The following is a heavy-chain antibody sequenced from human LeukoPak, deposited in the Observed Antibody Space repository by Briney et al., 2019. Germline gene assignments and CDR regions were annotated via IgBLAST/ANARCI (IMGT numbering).Heavy chain of an antibody. CDR1: GFTFSSYW. V-gene: IGHV3-7*01. CDR3: GAAGGYASSWAY. Sequence: GGSLRLSCAASGFTFSSYWMSWLRQAPGKGLEWVANIKQDGSEKNYVDSVKGRFTISRDNAKNSLDLQMNSLRGEDTAVYYCGAAGGYASSWAYWGQGTLVTVSS. J-gene: IGHJ4*02. D-gene: IGHD5-12*01. CDR2: IKQDGSEK.